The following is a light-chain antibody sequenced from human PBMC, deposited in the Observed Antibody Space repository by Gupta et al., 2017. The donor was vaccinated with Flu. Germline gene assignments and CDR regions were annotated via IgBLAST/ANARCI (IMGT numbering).Light chain of an antibody. CDR2: LGS. Sequence: DIVMTHSPLSLPVTHGEPASISCRSSQSLLHSTGYNYLDWYLQKPGQSPQLLIYLGSNRASGVPDRFSGSGSGTDFTLKISRVEAEDVGVYYCMQHLQTPYTFGQGTKLEIK. CDR1: QSLLHSTGYNY. V-gene: IGKV2-28*01. J-gene: IGKJ2*01. CDR3: MQHLQTPYT.